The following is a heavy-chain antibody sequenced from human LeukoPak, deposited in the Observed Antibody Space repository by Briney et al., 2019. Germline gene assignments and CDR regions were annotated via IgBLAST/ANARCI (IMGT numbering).Heavy chain of an antibody. D-gene: IGHD3-22*01. CDR3: ARAPGFDSSGYYPAPFDY. CDR2: INPSGGST. V-gene: IGHV1-46*01. J-gene: IGHJ4*02. Sequence: ASEKVSCKASGYTFTSYYMRWVRQAPGQGLEWMGIINPSGGSTSYAQKFQGRVTMTRDTSTSTVYMELSSLRSEDTAVYYCARAPGFDSSGYYPAPFDYWGQGTLVTVSS. CDR1: GYTFTSYY.